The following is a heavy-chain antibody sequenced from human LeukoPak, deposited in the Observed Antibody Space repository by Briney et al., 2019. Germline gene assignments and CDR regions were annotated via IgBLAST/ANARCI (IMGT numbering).Heavy chain of an antibody. Sequence: SCKASGGTFSSYGMHWVRQAPGKGLEWVAVISYDGSNKYYADSVKGRFTISRDNSKNTLYLQMNSLRAEDTAVYYCARSDQLWFGESRRPQATSGSSPTDYWGQGTLVTVSS. V-gene: IGHV3-30*19. D-gene: IGHD3-10*01. CDR3: ARSDQLWFGESRRPQATSGSSPTDY. CDR2: ISYDGSNK. J-gene: IGHJ4*02. CDR1: GGTFSSYG.